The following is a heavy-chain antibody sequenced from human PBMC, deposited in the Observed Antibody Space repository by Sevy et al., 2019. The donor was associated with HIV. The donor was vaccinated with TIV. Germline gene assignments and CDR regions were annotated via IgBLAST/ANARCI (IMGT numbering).Heavy chain of an antibody. V-gene: IGHV1-69*13. D-gene: IGHD6-13*01. J-gene: IGHJ3*02. CDR3: AREGGVATTGDHDAFDI. Sequence: ASVKVSCKASGDTFSTYGLSWVRQAPGQGLEWMGGIIPIFGTPNYAQKFQGRVTITADESASTAYLELSSLRAEDTALYYCAREGGVATTGDHDAFDIWGHGTLVTVSS. CDR1: GDTFSTYG. CDR2: IIPIFGTP.